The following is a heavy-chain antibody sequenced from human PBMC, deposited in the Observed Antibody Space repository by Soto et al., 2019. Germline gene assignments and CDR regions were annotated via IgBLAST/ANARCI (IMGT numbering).Heavy chain of an antibody. CDR2: IYPGDSEI. J-gene: IGHJ4*02. Sequence: PGESLKISCQASGYSFTTYWIAWVRQTPGRGLEWMGIIYPGDSEIKYRTSFDGQVTFSVDKSTITAYLQWIGLKTSDTGMYFCASSPAGNFLAPFDXWGQGSLVTVSX. V-gene: IGHV5-51*01. CDR1: GYSFTTYW. CDR3: ASSPAGNFLAPFDX. D-gene: IGHD5-12*01.